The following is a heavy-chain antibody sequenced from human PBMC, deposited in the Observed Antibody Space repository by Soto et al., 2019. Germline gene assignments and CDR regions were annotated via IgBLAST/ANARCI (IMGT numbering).Heavy chain of an antibody. CDR3: ARDSSGYYWFDP. CDR2: IYHSGTT. D-gene: IGHD3-22*01. Sequence: SSETLSLTCAVSGFSISSGYFWGWIRQPPGKGPEWLGSIYHSGTTYYNPSVKGRVTISVDTSKNQFSLKMSSVTAADTAVYYCARDSSGYYWFDPWGQGTLVTVS. CDR1: GFSISSGYF. J-gene: IGHJ5*02. V-gene: IGHV4-38-2*02.